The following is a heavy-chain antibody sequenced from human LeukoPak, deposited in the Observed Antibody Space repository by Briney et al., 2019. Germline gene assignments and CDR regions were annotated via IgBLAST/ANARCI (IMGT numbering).Heavy chain of an antibody. D-gene: IGHD3-9*01. CDR3: ARVDFDWLYFDY. V-gene: IGHV4-34*01. J-gene: IGHJ4*02. CDR1: GGSFSSYY. CDR2: INHSGST. Sequence: PSETLSLTCAVYGGSFSSYYWSWIRQPPGKGLEWIGEINHSGSTNYNPSLKSRVTISVDTSKNQFSLKLSSVTAADTAVYYCARVDFDWLYFDYWGQGTLVTVSS.